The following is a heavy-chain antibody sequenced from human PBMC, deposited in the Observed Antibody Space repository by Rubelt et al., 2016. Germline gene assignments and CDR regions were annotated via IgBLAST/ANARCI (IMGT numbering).Heavy chain of an antibody. CDR2: MGSSGGTT. V-gene: IGHV3-23*04. J-gene: IGHJ5*02. CDR3: AKDNRQTGRYGWFDP. D-gene: IGHD1-26*01. CDR1: GFTFDDYT. Sequence: EVQLVESGGSVVQPGGSLRLSCAASGFTFDDYTMHWVRQAPGKGLEWVSVMGSSGGTTNYADSVKGRFTISRDSSKNTPNLQMNSRGAEDTAIYYCAKDNRQTGRYGWFDPWGRGTLVTVSS.